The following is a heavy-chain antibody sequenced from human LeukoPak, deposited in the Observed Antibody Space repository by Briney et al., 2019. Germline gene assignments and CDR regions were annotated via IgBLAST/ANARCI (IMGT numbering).Heavy chain of an antibody. CDR3: ARTRGYSGSFNFDY. D-gene: IGHD1-26*01. J-gene: IGHJ4*02. CDR2: ISAYNGNT. Sequence: ASVKVSCKASGYTFTSYGIRWVRQAPGQGLEWMGWISAYNGNTNYAQKLQGRVTMTTDTSTSTAYMELRSLRSDDTAVYYCARTRGYSGSFNFDYWGQGTLVTVSS. CDR1: GYTFTSYG. V-gene: IGHV1-18*01.